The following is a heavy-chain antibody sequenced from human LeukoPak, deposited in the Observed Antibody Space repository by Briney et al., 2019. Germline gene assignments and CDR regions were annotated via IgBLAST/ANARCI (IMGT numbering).Heavy chain of an antibody. V-gene: IGHV3-21*01. J-gene: IGHJ4*02. CDR1: GFTFTSYN. CDR3: ARDRGSYTLEY. D-gene: IGHD1-26*01. Sequence: PGGSLRLSCAASGFTFTSYNMDWVRQAPGKGLEWVSSITSSGRYIDYADSVKGRFTISRDNAKNSLYLQMNSLRAEDTAVYYCARDRGSYTLEYWGQGTLVTVSS. CDR2: ITSSGRYI.